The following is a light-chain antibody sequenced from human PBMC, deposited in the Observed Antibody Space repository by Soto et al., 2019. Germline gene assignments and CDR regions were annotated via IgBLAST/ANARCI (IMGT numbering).Light chain of an antibody. CDR3: EQYYSYPRT. CDR1: QGISSY. J-gene: IGKJ1*01. Sequence: AIRMTQSPSSLSASTGDRVTITCRASQGISSYLAWYQQKPGKAPKLLIYAASTLQSGVPSRFSGSGSGTDFTLTISCLQSEDFATYYCEQYYSYPRTFVQGTKV. V-gene: IGKV1-8*01. CDR2: AAS.